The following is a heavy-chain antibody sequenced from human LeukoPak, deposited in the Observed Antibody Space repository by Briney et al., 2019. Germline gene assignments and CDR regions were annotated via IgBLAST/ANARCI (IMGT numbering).Heavy chain of an antibody. V-gene: IGHV3-30*18. J-gene: IGHJ4*02. CDR2: ISYDGSNK. CDR1: GFTFSSYG. Sequence: GRSLRLSCAASGFTFSSYGMHWVRQAPGKGLEWVAVISYDGSNKYYADSVKGRFTISRDTSKNTLYLQMSSLRAEDTAMYHCVKDLYKGDSASWYFFHYWGQGTLVTVSS. CDR3: VKDLYKGDSASWYFFHY. D-gene: IGHD6-13*01.